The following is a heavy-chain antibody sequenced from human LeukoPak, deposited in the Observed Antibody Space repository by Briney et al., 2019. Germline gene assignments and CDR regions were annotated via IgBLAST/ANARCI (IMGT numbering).Heavy chain of an antibody. CDR1: GFTLSNYW. CDR3: ARSRYCTNGICSYFDY. CDR2: IKQDGSEN. J-gene: IGHJ4*02. D-gene: IGHD2-8*01. V-gene: IGHV3-7*03. Sequence: GGSLRLSCAASGFTLSNYWMSWVRQASGKGLDWVANIKQDGSENYYVDSVKGRLTISRDNAKNSLYLQMNSLRAEDTAVYYCARSRYCTNGICSYFDYWAREPWSPSPQ.